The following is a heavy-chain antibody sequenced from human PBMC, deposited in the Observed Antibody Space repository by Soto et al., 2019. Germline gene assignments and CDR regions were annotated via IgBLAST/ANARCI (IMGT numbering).Heavy chain of an antibody. V-gene: IGHV3-11*01. CDR2: ISSGGSPI. Sequence: QVQLVESGGGLVKPGGSLRLSCAGSGFIFSDYYMSWIRQAPGKGLEWDSYISSGGSPIYYTDSVKGRFTISRDNAENSLYLQMNSLRAEDTAVYYCARDPRYCRGDNCYSAGEHHYYYYLDVWGRGTPVTVSS. J-gene: IGHJ6*03. CDR1: GFIFSDYY. D-gene: IGHD2-15*01. CDR3: ARDPRYCRGDNCYSAGEHHYYYYLDV.